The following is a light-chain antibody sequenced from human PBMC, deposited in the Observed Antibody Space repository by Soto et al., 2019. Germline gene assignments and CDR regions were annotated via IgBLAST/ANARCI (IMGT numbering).Light chain of an antibody. Sequence: QSALTQPASVSGAPGQSVTISCTGTSSDGGIYKYVSWYQQHPGKVPKLFIYEVSNRPSGVSNRFSGSESGNTASLTISGLQAEDEADYYCSSYTSSSTLDVVFGGGTKLTVL. V-gene: IGLV2-14*01. CDR1: SSDGGIYKY. J-gene: IGLJ2*01. CDR3: SSYTSSSTLDVV. CDR2: EVS.